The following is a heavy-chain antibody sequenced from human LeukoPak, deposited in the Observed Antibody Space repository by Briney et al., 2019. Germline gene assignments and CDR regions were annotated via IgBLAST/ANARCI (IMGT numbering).Heavy chain of an antibody. CDR1: GFTFSSYW. V-gene: IGHV3-7*01. CDR2: IRQDGSEK. CDR3: ARDGSGSYHCDTAFDF. Sequence: GGSLRLSCEASGFTFSSYWMSWVRQARGKGLEWVANIRQDGSEKCYVDSGKGRFTISRDNAKNSLYLQMNSLRAEDTAVYYCARDGSGSYHCDTAFDFWGQGTLVTVSS. D-gene: IGHD1-26*01. J-gene: IGHJ4*02.